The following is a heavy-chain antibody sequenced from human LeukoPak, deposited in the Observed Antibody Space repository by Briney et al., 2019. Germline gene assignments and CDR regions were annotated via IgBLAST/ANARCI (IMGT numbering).Heavy chain of an antibody. CDR3: ARRGGDMPARGFMDV. CDR1: GGSFSGYY. J-gene: IGHJ6*03. CDR2: INHSGST. Sequence: SETLSLTCAVYGGSFSGYYWSWIRQSPGKGLEWIGEINHSGSTNYNPSLKSRVTISVDASKNQFSLKLSSVTAADTAVYYCARRGGDMPARGFMDVWGKGTTVTVSS. D-gene: IGHD3-16*01. V-gene: IGHV4-34*01.